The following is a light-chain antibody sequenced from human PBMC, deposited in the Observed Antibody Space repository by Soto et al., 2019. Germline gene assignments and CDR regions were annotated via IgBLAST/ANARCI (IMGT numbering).Light chain of an antibody. V-gene: IGKV3-15*01. J-gene: IGKJ1*01. CDR2: GAS. CDR3: QHYNNWPPWT. Sequence: EVVMTQPPATLSVSPGGRATLSCRASQRISSNLAWYQQRPGQAPRLLIYGASTRAPGIRARFSGSGSETEFTLTISSLQSEDFAVYYCQHYNNWPPWTFGQGNKVDIK. CDR1: QRISSN.